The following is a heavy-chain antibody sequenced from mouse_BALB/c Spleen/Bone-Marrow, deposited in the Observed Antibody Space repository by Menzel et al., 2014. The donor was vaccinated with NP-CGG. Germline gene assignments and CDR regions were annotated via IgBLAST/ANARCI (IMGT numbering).Heavy chain of an antibody. CDR2: ILPGSGST. J-gene: IGHJ3*01. CDR3: ARRGHGFAWFAY. V-gene: IGHV1-9*01. D-gene: IGHD1-2*01. CDR1: GYTFSSYW. Sequence: VKVVESGTELMKPGASAKISCKATGYTFSSYWIEWINQRPGHGLEWIGEILPGSGSTNYNEKFKGKATFTADTSSNTAYMQLSSLTSEDSAVYYCARRGHGFAWFAYWGQGTLVTVSA.